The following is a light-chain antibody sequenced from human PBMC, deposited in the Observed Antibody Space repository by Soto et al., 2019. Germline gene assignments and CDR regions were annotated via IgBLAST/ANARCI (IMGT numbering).Light chain of an antibody. V-gene: IGKV1-9*01. CDR1: QGISSY. CDR2: AAS. Sequence: DIQLTQSPSFLSASVGDRVTITCRASQGISSYLAWYQQKPGKASKLLIYAASTLQRGVTSRCSGSGSGTEFTLTISSLQPEDFATYYCQQLNSYPPTFDQGTKLEIK. CDR3: QQLNSYPPT. J-gene: IGKJ2*01.